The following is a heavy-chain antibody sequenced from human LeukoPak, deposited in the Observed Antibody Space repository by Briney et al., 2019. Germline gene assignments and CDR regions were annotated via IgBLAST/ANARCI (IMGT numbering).Heavy chain of an antibody. Sequence: GASVKVSCKASGYTFTGYYMHWVRQAPGQGLEWMGWINPNSGGTNYAQKFQGRVTMTRDTSISTAYMELSRLRSDDTAVYYCAREVYGSGSYYNVTSAENWFDPWGQGTLVTVSS. V-gene: IGHV1-2*02. CDR2: INPNSGGT. CDR1: GYTFTGYY. J-gene: IGHJ5*02. CDR3: AREVYGSGSYYNVTSAENWFDP. D-gene: IGHD3-10*01.